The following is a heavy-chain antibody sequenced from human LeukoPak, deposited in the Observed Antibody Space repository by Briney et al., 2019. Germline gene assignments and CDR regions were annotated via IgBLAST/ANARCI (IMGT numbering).Heavy chain of an antibody. CDR1: GFTFSNYG. CDR3: ARDTPKSSEDYYYYGMDV. V-gene: IGHV3-33*01. Sequence: QPGGSLRLSCAASGFTFSNYGMHWVRQAPGKGLEWVTLIWYDGSNKYYADSVKGRFTISRDNSKNTLYLQMNSLRAEDTAVYHCARDTPKSSEDYYYYGMDVWGQGTTVTVSS. CDR2: IWYDGSNK. J-gene: IGHJ6*02.